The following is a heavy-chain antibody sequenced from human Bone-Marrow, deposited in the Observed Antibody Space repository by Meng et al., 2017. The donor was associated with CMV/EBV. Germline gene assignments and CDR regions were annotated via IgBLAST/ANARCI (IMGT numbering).Heavy chain of an antibody. CDR2: ISSRSSTI. CDR3: ARDHSSREVGLLLGYYYYGMDV. D-gene: IGHD6-13*01. CDR1: S. Sequence: SMNRGRQAPGKGLEWVSYISSRSSTIYYADSVKGRFTISRDNAKNSLYLQMNSLRAEDTAVYYCARDHSSREVGLLLGYYYYGMDVWGQGTTVTVSS. J-gene: IGHJ6*02. V-gene: IGHV3-48*04.